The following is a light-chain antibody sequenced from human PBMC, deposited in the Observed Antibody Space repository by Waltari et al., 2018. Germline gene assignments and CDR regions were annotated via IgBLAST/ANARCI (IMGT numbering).Light chain of an antibody. CDR3: QQYRSSPLT. V-gene: IGKV1-NL1*01. Sequence: DIQMTQSPSSLSASVWDRVTITCRASQAITNSLAWYQQKPGKAPKLLLYRASTLESGVPSRFSGSGAGTEYTLTISSLQPEDFATYYCQQYRSSPLTFGGGTKVEIK. J-gene: IGKJ4*02. CDR2: RAS. CDR1: QAITNS.